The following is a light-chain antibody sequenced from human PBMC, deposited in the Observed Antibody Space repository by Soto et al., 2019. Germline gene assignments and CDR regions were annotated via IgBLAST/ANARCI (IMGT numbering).Light chain of an antibody. CDR3: QHRTTWPRT. CDR2: ETS. Sequence: EVVLTQSPVTLSLSPGERATLSCRASESVGTFLAWDQQKPGQAPRLIIYETSNRATGIPARFSGTGSGTDFALTISSVEPEDFAVYFCQHRTTWPRTFGQGTKLDIK. J-gene: IGKJ2*01. V-gene: IGKV3-11*01. CDR1: ESVGTF.